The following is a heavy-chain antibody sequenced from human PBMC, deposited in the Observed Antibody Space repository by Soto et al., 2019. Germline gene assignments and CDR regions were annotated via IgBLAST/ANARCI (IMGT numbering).Heavy chain of an antibody. D-gene: IGHD6-13*01. Sequence: AKVCCKASGETFKGYYVRWVRQATGQGLEWMGWINPNSGGTNYAQKFQGWVTMTRDTSTSTAYMELSRLRSDDTAVYYCARVSERGAAVLNFDFWGQGTLVTVSS. J-gene: IGHJ4*02. CDR1: GETFKGYY. V-gene: IGHV1-2*04. CDR2: INPNSGGT. CDR3: ARVSERGAAVLNFDF.